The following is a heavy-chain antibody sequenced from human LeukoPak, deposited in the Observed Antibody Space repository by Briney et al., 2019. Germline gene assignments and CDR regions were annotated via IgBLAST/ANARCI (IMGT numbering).Heavy chain of an antibody. V-gene: IGHV3-7*03. CDR1: GFTFSSHW. CDR2: IHPDGSEK. D-gene: IGHD3-16*01. Sequence: GGSLRLSCAVSGFTFSSHWMRWLRQAPGKGPEWVANIHPDGSEKYYVDSVKGRFAVSRDNAKNSLYLQMNNLRVEDTAVYYCARVDGSRGVDNWGQGTLVTVSS. J-gene: IGHJ4*02. CDR3: ARVDGSRGVDN.